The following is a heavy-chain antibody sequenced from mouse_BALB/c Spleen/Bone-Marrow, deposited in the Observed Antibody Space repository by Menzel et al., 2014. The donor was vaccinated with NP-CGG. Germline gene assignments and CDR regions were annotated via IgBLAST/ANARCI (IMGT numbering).Heavy chain of an antibody. D-gene: IGHD1-1*01. CDR1: GFSLTSYG. J-gene: IGHJ4*01. CDR2: IWAGGGT. Sequence: VVESGPGLVAPSQSLSISCTVSGFSLTSYGVHWVRQPPGQGLEWLGVIWAGGGTNYNSALMSRLSINKDNSKSQVVLKMNSLQTDDTAMYYCAREGRGYYGSSGAAMDYWGQGTTVTVSS. CDR3: AREGRGYYGSSGAAMDY. V-gene: IGHV2-9*02.